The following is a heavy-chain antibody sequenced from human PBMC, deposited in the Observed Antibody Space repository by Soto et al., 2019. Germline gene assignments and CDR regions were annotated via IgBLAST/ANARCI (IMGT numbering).Heavy chain of an antibody. V-gene: IGHV1-24*01. CDR2: FDPEDGET. D-gene: IGHD3-10*01. CDR1: GYTLTELS. Sequence: GASVKVSCKDSGYTLTELSMHWVRQAPGKGLEWMGGFDPEDGETIYAQKFQGRVTMTEDTSTDTAYMELSSLRSEDTAVYYCATMVRGVINHDYWGQGTLVTVSS. J-gene: IGHJ4*02. CDR3: ATMVRGVINHDY.